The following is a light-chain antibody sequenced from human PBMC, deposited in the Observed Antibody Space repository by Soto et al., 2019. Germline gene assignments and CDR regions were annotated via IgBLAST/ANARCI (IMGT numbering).Light chain of an antibody. J-gene: IGKJ1*01. CDR2: AGS. CDR3: QKYDSAPQT. Sequence: DILMTQSPSSLSASVGDRVTITCRASQGISNYLAWYHQEPGKVPKLLIYAGSTLQSGVPSRFSGRGSGTDFTLTISSPEPEDVGIYYCQKYDSAPQTFGQGTKVEIK. V-gene: IGKV1-27*01. CDR1: QGISNY.